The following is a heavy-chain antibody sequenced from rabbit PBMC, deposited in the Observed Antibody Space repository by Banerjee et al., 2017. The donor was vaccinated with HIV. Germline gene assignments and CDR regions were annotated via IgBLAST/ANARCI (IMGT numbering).Heavy chain of an antibody. D-gene: IGHD2-1*01. Sequence: QEQLEESGGDLVKPGGSLTLTCTASAFSFSNKYVMCWVRQAPGKGLEWIACINTSSGNAVYANWAKGRFTISKTSSTTVTLQMTSLTAADTATYFCARGVTMTMVTFNLWGQGTLVTVS. CDR2: INTSSGNA. CDR3: ARGVTMTMVTFNL. J-gene: IGHJ4*01. CDR1: AFSFSNKYV. V-gene: IGHV1S45*01.